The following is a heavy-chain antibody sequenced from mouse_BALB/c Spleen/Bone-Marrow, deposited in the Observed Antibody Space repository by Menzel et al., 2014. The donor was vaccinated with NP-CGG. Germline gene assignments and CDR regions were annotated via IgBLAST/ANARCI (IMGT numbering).Heavy chain of an antibody. D-gene: IGHD1-1*01. J-gene: IGHJ1*01. CDR3: ARYCGNNVWFVDV. CDR1: GYTFTSNC. V-gene: IGHV1-52*01. Sequence: APAVVRPASTATLSCPASGYTFTSNCIPWINQRPGHGHEWIGMIDPSNSEPRLNQKFTDKATLNVDNSPPPAYLPLSSLTSEYSPVYYCARYCGNNVWFVDVWLAGTTVTVAS. CDR2: IDPSNSEP.